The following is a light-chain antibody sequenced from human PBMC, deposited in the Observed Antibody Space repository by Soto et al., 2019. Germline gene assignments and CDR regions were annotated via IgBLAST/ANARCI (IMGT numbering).Light chain of an antibody. V-gene: IGKV1-5*03. CDR3: QQYNSYSPLT. CDR2: KAS. CDR1: QSISTW. Sequence: DIQMTQSPSTLSASVGDRVTIICRASQSISTWLAWYQQKPGKAPKLLIYKASGLESGVPSRFSGSGSGTDFTLTISSLQPDDFATYYCQQYNSYSPLTFGGGTKVDIK. J-gene: IGKJ4*01.